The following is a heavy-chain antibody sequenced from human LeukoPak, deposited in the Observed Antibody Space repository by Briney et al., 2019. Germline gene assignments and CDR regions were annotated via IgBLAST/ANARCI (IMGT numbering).Heavy chain of an antibody. Sequence: GGSLRLSCAASGFNFKDYDMTWVRQAPGKGLEWVASISARGVSTNYADSVRGRFTISRDNSNRVVYLRMNSLRTEDTAVYYCARSINYSHYLLDFWGQGTRVIVS. CDR1: GFNFKDYD. J-gene: IGHJ4*02. CDR2: ISARGVST. CDR3: ARSINYSHYLLDF. D-gene: IGHD3/OR15-3a*01. V-gene: IGHV3-23*01.